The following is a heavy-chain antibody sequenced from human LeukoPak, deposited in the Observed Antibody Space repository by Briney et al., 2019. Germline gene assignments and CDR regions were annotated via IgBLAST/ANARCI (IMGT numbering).Heavy chain of an antibody. CDR1: GFTFSSYS. D-gene: IGHD3-22*01. Sequence: GGSLRLSCAASGFTFSSYSMNWVRQAPGKGLEWVSYISSSSSTIYYADSVKGRFTISRDNAKNSLYLQMNSLRAEDTAVYYCAKDLLNYYDSSGYYFPAYWGQGTLVTVSS. J-gene: IGHJ4*02. CDR3: AKDLLNYYDSSGYYFPAY. CDR2: ISSSSSTI. V-gene: IGHV3-48*01.